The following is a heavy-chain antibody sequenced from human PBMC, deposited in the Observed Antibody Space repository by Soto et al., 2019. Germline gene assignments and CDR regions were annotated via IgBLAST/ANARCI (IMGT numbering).Heavy chain of an antibody. Sequence: EVQLLESGGGLVQPGGSLRLSCAASGFTFSTYAMSWVRQAPGKGLEWVSTISGSGGSTYYADSVRGRFTISRDNSKNTLYLEVNSLRGEDAAVYYCAKEGGYNGNDPFDYWGQGSPVTVSS. V-gene: IGHV3-23*01. CDR1: GFTFSTYA. D-gene: IGHD1-1*01. CDR2: ISGSGGST. J-gene: IGHJ4*02. CDR3: AKEGGYNGNDPFDY.